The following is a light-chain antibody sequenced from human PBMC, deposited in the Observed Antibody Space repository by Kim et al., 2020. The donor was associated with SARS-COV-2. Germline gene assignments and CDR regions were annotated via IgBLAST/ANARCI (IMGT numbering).Light chain of an antibody. CDR2: DAA. J-gene: IGKJ5*01. V-gene: IGKV3-11*01. CDR3: QRRSNWPPIT. CDR1: QSVSGY. Sequence: SPGERATLSCTASQSVSGYLAWDQQKPGQAPRLLIYDAANRATGTPARSSGSGSGTDFTLTISSLGPEDFAVYYCQRRSNWPPITFGQGTRLEIK.